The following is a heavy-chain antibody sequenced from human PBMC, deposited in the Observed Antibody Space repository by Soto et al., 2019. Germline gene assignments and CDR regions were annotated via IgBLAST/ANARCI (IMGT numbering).Heavy chain of an antibody. D-gene: IGHD2-21*02. CDR3: ARMLFCDFWHPYRGMVA. V-gene: IGHV2-70*01. CDR1: GFSLSTSGMC. J-gene: IGHJ6*02. CDR2: IDWDDDK. Sequence: SGPTLENPTQTLTLTCTFSGFSLSTSGMCVSWIRQPPGKALEWLALIDWDDDKYYSTSLKTRLTIFKDTSKNQVVLTMTNMDPVDTATYYCARMLFCDFWHPYRGMVAWCQATTVS.